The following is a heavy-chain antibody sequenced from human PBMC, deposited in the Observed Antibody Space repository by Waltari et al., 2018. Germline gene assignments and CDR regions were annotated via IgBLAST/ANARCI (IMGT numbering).Heavy chain of an antibody. J-gene: IGHJ6*02. Sequence: QVQLVQSGAEVKKPGASVKVSCKASGYTFTSYYMHWVRQAPGQGLEWMGIINPSGGSTSYAQKFQGRVTMTRDTSTSTVYMELSSLRSEDTAVYYCARDQGWRFARYYYYGMDVWGQGTTVTVSS. CDR2: INPSGGST. D-gene: IGHD3-3*01. V-gene: IGHV1-46*01. CDR1: GYTFTSYY. CDR3: ARDQGWRFARYYYYGMDV.